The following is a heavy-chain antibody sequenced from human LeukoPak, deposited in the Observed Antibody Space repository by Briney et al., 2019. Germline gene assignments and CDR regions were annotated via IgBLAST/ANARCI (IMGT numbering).Heavy chain of an antibody. V-gene: IGHV1-2*02. CDR2: INPNSGGT. CDR3: AREWSGYCSSTSCYNYNWFDP. D-gene: IGHD2-2*02. CDR1: GYTFTGYY. J-gene: IGHJ5*02. Sequence: ASVKVSCKASGYTFTGYYMHWVRQAPGQGLEWMGWINPNSGGTNYAQKFQGRVTMTRDTSISTAYMELSRLRSDDTAVYYCAREWSGYCSSTSCYNYNWFDPWGQGTLVTVSS.